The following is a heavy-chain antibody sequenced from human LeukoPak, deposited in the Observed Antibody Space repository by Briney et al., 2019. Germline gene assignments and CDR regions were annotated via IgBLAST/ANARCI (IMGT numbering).Heavy chain of an antibody. D-gene: IGHD3-22*01. CDR1: GYSISSGHY. Sequence: SETLSLTCTVSGYSISSGHYWAWIRQSPEKGLEWIASMFHSGSTYYNPSLKSRVTTSADTSKNEFSLKLSSVTAADTAVYYCAIGVGYYDSSGLNWFDPWGQGTLVTVSS. CDR3: AIGVGYYDSSGLNWFDP. V-gene: IGHV4-38-2*02. J-gene: IGHJ5*02. CDR2: MFHSGST.